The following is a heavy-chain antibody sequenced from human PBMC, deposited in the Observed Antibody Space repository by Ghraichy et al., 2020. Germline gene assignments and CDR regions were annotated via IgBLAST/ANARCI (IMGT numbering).Heavy chain of an antibody. J-gene: IGHJ4*02. CDR2: ISANGGST. CDR1: GFTFSSYA. D-gene: IGHD3-10*01. CDR3: AKGWGVGMTIKYFGS. Sequence: GGSLRLSCAASGFTFSSYAMSWVRQAPGKGLEWVSIISANGGSTFYADSVKGRFTISRDNSKNTLYLQMNSLRDEDTAVYFCAKGWGVGMTIKYFGSWGQGTLVTGSS. V-gene: IGHV3-23*01.